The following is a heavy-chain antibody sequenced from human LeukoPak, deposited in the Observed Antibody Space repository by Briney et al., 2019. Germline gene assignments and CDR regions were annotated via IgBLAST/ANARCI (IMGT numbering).Heavy chain of an antibody. Sequence: GGSLRLSCVVSGFIFINYDMSWVRQAPGKGLEWVSAISGSGGSTYYADSVKGRFTISRDNSKNTLYLQMNSLRVEDTAIYYCAKVTVTMAATGDYWGQGTLVTVSS. CDR3: AKVTVTMAATGDY. CDR2: ISGSGGST. V-gene: IGHV3-23*01. CDR1: GFIFINYD. D-gene: IGHD2-15*01. J-gene: IGHJ4*02.